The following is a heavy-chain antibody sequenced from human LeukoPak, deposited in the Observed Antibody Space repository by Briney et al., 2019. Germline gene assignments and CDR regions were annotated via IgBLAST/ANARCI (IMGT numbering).Heavy chain of an antibody. Sequence: ASVKVSCKASGYTFTSDGISWVRQTPGQGLEWMGWISAYNGNTNYAQKLQGRVTMTTDTSTSTAYMELRSLRSDDTAVYYCARDADCGGDCYYYYGMDVWGQGTTVTVSS. D-gene: IGHD2-21*02. CDR3: ARDADCGGDCYYYYGMDV. J-gene: IGHJ6*02. CDR2: ISAYNGNT. V-gene: IGHV1-18*01. CDR1: GYTFTSDG.